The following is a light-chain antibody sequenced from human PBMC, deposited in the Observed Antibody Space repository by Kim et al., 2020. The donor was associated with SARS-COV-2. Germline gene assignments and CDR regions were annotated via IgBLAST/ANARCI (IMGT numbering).Light chain of an antibody. J-gene: IGLJ2*01. Sequence: QSALTQPHSASGSPGQSVTISCTGTSSDVGGYNYVSWYQQHPGKAPKLMIYEVSKRPSGVPDRFSGSKSGNTASLTVSGLQAEDEADYYCSSYAGSTHVVFGGGTQLTVL. CDR1: SSDVGGYNY. CDR2: EVS. CDR3: SSYAGSTHVV. V-gene: IGLV2-8*01.